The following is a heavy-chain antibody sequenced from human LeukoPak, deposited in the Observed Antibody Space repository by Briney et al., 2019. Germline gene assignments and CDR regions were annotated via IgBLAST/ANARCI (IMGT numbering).Heavy chain of an antibody. CDR3: ARAWNWFDP. CDR1: GFTFDDYA. V-gene: IGHV3-9*01. CDR2: ISWNSGSI. J-gene: IGHJ5*02. Sequence: SLRLSCAASGFTFDDYAMHWVRQAPGKGLEWVSGISWNSGSIGYADSVKGRFTISRDNAKNSLYLQMNSLRAEDTAVYYCARAWNWFDPWGQGTLVTVSS.